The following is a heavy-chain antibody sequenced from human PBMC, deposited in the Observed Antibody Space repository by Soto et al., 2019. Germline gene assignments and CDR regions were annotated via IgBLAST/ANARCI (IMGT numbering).Heavy chain of an antibody. CDR3: ARVHDFWSGYYKFYYMDV. CDR2: ISAYNGNT. J-gene: IGHJ6*03. CDR1: GYTFTSYG. D-gene: IGHD3-3*01. Sequence: QVQLVQSGAEVKKPGASVKVSCKASGYTFTSYGISWVRQATGQGLEWMGWISAYNGNTNYAQKLQGRVTMTTDTSTSTAYMELRSLRSDDTAVYYCARVHDFWSGYYKFYYMDVWGKGTTVTXSS. V-gene: IGHV1-18*01.